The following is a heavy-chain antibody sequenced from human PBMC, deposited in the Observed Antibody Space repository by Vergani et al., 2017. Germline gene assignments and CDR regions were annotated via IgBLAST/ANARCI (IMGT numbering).Heavy chain of an antibody. Sequence: QVQVVQSGAEVKKSGASVKVSCKPSGYTFSNYYMHWVRQAPGQGLEWMGIINPSGGHTNYAQKCQGRVTMTRDTSTSTVYMELSSLRSEDTAIYYCARGDYSILTGYRYCGEGTLVT. CDR1: GYTFSNYY. D-gene: IGHD3-9*01. CDR2: INPSGGHT. CDR3: ARGDYSILTGYRY. V-gene: IGHV1-46*03. J-gene: IGHJ4*02.